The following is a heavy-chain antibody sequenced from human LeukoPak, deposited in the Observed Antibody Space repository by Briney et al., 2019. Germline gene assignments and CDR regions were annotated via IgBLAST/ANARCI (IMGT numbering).Heavy chain of an antibody. CDR1: VYTFTSYY. Sequence: ASVKVSCKASVYTFTSYYMHWVRQAPGQGLEWMGIINPSGGSTSYAQKFQGRVTMTRDTSTSTVYMELSSLRSEDTAVYYCARREYQGEYFDYWGQGTLVTVSS. J-gene: IGHJ4*02. V-gene: IGHV1-46*01. CDR3: ARREYQGEYFDY. D-gene: IGHD3-10*01. CDR2: INPSGGST.